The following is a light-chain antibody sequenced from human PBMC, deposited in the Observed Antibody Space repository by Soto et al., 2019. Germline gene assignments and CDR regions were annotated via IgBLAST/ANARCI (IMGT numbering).Light chain of an antibody. J-gene: IGKJ1*01. Sequence: EIVLTHSPGTLSLSPCERATLSSRASQSVSILLAWYQQKPGQAPRLLIYGASNRATGIPDRFSGSGSGTDFTLTISRLEPEDFAVYYCQQYGSSGTFGQGTKVDIK. V-gene: IGKV3-20*01. CDR1: QSVSIL. CDR3: QQYGSSGT. CDR2: GAS.